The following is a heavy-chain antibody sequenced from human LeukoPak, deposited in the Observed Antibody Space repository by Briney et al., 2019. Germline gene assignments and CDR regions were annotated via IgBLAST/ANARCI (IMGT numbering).Heavy chain of an antibody. CDR1: GFTFSNYW. D-gene: IGHD3-10*01. V-gene: IGHV3-74*01. CDR3: ARVDYYGSGTYYEYYFDY. Sequence: GGPLRLSCAASGFTFSNYWMHWVRQAPGKGLVWVSRINSDGSSTSYADSVKGRFTISRDNAKNMLYLQMNSLRAEDTAVYYCARVDYYGSGTYYEYYFDYWGQGTLVTVSS. CDR2: INSDGSST. J-gene: IGHJ4*02.